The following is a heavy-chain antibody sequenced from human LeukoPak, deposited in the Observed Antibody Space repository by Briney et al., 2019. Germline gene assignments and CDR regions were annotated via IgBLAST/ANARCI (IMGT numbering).Heavy chain of an antibody. CDR1: GFSLSTSGMC. CDR2: IDWDDDK. D-gene: IGHD2-15*01. CDR3: ARTPRLYCSGGSCYTYFDY. Sequence: SGPALVKPTPTLTLTCTFSGFSLSTSGMCVSWIRQPPGKALEWLARIDWDDDKYYSTSLKTRLTISKDTSKNQVVLTMTNMDPVDTATYYCARTPRLYCSGGSCYTYFDYWGQGTLVTVSS. V-gene: IGHV2-70*11. J-gene: IGHJ4*02.